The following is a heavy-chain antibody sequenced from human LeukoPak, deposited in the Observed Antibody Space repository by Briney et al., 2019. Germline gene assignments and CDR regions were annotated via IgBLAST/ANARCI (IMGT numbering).Heavy chain of an antibody. CDR2: INHSGST. V-gene: IGHV4-34*01. J-gene: IGHJ6*03. D-gene: IGHD2-8*01. CDR3: AGDGAAPLAYAYYYYMDV. CDR1: GGSFSGYY. Sequence: SETLSLTCAVYGGSFSGYYWSWIRQPPGKGLEWSWEINHSGSTNYNPSLKSRVTISVDTSKNQFSLKLSSVTAADTAVYYCAGDGAAPLAYAYYYYMDVWGKGTTVTVSS.